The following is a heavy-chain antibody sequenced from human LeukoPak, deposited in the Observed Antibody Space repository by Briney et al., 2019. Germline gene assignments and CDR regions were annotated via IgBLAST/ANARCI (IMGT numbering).Heavy chain of an antibody. CDR3: AATGYSSGYSNFDY. CDR1: GGSFSGYY. V-gene: IGHV4-34*01. CDR2: INHSGST. Sequence: SETLSLTCAVYGGSFSGYYWSWIRQPPGKGLEWIGEINHSGSTNYNPSLKSRVTISVDTSKNQFSLKLSSVTAADTAVYYCAATGYSSGYSNFDYWGQGTLVTVSS. D-gene: IGHD3-22*01. J-gene: IGHJ4*02.